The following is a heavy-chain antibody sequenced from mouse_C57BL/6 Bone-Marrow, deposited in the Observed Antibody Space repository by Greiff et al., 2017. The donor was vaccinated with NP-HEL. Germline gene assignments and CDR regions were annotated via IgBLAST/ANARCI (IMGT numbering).Heavy chain of an antibody. J-gene: IGHJ4*01. CDR1: GYTFTSYW. CDR2: IDPSDSYT. CDR3: AREGPYSAMDY. Sequence: QVQLQQPGAELVKPGASVKLSCKASGYTFTSYWMQWVKQRPGQGLEWIGEIDPSDSYTNYNQKFKGKATLTVDTSSSTAYMQLSSLTSEDSAVYYCAREGPYSAMDYRGQGTSVTVSS. V-gene: IGHV1-50*01. D-gene: IGHD3-3*01.